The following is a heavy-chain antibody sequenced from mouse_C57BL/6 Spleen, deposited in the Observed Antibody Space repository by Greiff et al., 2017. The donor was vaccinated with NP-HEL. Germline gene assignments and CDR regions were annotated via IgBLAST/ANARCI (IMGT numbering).Heavy chain of an antibody. CDR3: AREDYGEGYYFDY. Sequence: EVQVVESGPGLVKPSQSLSLTCSVTGYSITSGYYWNWIRQFPGNKLEWMGYISYDGSNNYNPSLKNRISITRDTSKNQFFLKLNSVTTEDTATYYCAREDYGEGYYFDYWGQGTTLTVSS. CDR2: ISYDGSN. J-gene: IGHJ2*01. V-gene: IGHV3-6*01. D-gene: IGHD1-1*01. CDR1: GYSITSGYY.